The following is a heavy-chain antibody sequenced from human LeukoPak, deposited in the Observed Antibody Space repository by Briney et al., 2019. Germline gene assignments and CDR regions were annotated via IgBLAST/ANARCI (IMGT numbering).Heavy chain of an antibody. Sequence: GGSLSLSCAASGFTFSSYAMSWVRQAPGKGLEWVSAISGSGGSTYYADSVKGRFTISRDNSKNTLYLQMNSQRAEDTAVYYCAKDSGDRGYDYFHNFDYWGQGTLVTVSS. CDR2: ISGSGGST. V-gene: IGHV3-23*01. CDR1: GFTFSSYA. J-gene: IGHJ4*02. CDR3: AKDSGDRGYDYFHNFDY. D-gene: IGHD5-12*01.